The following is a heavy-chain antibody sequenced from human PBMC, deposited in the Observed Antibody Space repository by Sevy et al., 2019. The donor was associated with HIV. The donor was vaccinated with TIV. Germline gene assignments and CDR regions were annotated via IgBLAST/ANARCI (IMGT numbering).Heavy chain of an antibody. D-gene: IGHD2-8*01. CDR3: ARTRRANIVLMVYATDY. CDR1: GFTFSSYA. Sequence: GSLRLSCAASGFTFSSYAMHWVRQAPGKGLEWVAVISYDGSNKYHADSVKGRFTISRDNSKNTLYLQMNSLRAEDTAVYYCARTRRANIVLMVYATDYWGPGTLVTVSS. V-gene: IGHV3-30*04. J-gene: IGHJ4*02. CDR2: ISYDGSNK.